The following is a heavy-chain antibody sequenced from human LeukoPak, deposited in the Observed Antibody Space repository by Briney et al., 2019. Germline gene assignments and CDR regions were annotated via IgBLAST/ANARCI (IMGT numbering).Heavy chain of an antibody. CDR3: AKDEDGDYVYYYYGMDV. J-gene: IGHJ6*02. V-gene: IGHV3-23*01. CDR2: ISGNDDGT. D-gene: IGHD4-17*01. CDR1: GFTFSTCG. Sequence: GGSLRLSCTASGFTFSTCGMTWVRQAPGKGLEWVSSISGNDDGTYYADSVKGRFTISRDNSKNTLYLQMNSLRAEDTAVYYCAKDEDGDYVYYYYGMDVWGQGATVTVSS.